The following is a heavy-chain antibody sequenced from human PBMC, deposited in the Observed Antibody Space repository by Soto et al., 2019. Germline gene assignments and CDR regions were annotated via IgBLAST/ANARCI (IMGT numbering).Heavy chain of an antibody. CDR2: IIPIFGTA. CDR1: GGTFSSYA. J-gene: IGHJ6*02. Sequence: QVQLVQSGAEVKKPGSSVKVSCKASGGTFSSYAISWVRQAPGQGLEWMGGIIPIFGTANYAQKLQGRVTITADESTSTAYMELSSLRSEDTAVYYCARPGIAAAGKRGYYYGMDVWGQGTTVTVSS. CDR3: ARPGIAAAGKRGYYYGMDV. D-gene: IGHD6-13*01. V-gene: IGHV1-69*01.